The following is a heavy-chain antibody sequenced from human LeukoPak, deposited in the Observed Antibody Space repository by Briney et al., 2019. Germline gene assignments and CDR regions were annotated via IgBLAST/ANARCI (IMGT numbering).Heavy chain of an antibody. CDR3: ARDHPNGDI. J-gene: IGHJ3*02. Sequence: ASVXXXXKXSXGTFISYAISWERQAPGQGLEWMGRIIPIFGTANYAQKFQGRVTITTDESTSTAYMELSSLRSEDTAVYYCARDHPNGDIWGQGTMVTVSS. CDR1: XGTFISYA. CDR2: IIPIFGTA. D-gene: IGHD4/OR15-4a*01. V-gene: IGHV1-69*05.